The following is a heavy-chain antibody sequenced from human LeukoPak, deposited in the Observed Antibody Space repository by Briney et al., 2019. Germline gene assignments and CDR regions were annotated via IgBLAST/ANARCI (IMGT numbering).Heavy chain of an antibody. CDR3: AKQSSYYYGSGSYYTL. CDR1: GFTFDDYA. V-gene: IGHV3-43*02. D-gene: IGHD3-10*01. J-gene: IGHJ4*02. CDR2: ISGDGGST. Sequence: GGSLRLSCAASGFTFDDYAMHWVRQSPGKGLEWVSLISGDGGSTYYADSVKGRFPISRDNSKSSLYLQMNSLRTEDTAVYYCAKQSSYYYGSGSYYTLWGQGTLVTVSS.